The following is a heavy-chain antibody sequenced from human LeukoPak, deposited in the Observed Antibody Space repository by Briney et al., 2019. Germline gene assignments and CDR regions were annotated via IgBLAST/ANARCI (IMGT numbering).Heavy chain of an antibody. D-gene: IGHD2-2*01. J-gene: IGHJ6*02. CDR3: AKEGYQLLIYYYGMDV. V-gene: IGHV3-9*01. CDR1: GFTFDDYA. Sequence: GGSLRLSCAASGFTFDDYAMHRVRQAPGKGLEWVSGISWNSGSIGYADSVKGRLTISRDNAKNSLYLQMNSLRAEDTALYYCAKEGYQLLIYYYGMDVWGQGTTVTVSS. CDR2: ISWNSGSI.